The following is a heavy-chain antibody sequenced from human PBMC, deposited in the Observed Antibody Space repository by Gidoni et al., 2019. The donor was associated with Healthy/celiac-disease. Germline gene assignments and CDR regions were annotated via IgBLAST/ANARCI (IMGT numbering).Heavy chain of an antibody. D-gene: IGHD3-10*01. J-gene: IGHJ6*02. Sequence: EVQLVESGGGLVTPGGALRLSCEASGFTFSNAWMSWVRQAPGKGLEWVGRIKSKTDGGTTDYAAPVKGRFTISRDDSKNTLYLQMNSLKTEDTAVCYCTTSGVLWSSGGGTYYYYGMDVWGQGTTVTVSS. CDR3: TTSGVLWSSGGGTYYYYGMDV. V-gene: IGHV3-15*01. CDR1: GFTFSNAW. CDR2: IKSKTDGGTT.